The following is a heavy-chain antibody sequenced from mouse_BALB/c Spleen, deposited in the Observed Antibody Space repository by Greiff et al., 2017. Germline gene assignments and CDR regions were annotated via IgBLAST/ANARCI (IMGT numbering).Heavy chain of an antibody. CDR3: ARIYDGYYDY. V-gene: IGHV1-55*01. D-gene: IGHD2-3*01. CDR1: GYNFTSYW. CDR2: IYPGSGST. J-gene: IGHJ2*01. Sequence: QVQLQQSGAELVKPGTSVKLSCKASGYNFTSYWINWVKLRPGQGLEWIGDIYPGSGSTNYNEKFKSKATLTVDTSSSTAYMQLSSLASEDSALYYCARIYDGYYDYWGQGTTLTVSS.